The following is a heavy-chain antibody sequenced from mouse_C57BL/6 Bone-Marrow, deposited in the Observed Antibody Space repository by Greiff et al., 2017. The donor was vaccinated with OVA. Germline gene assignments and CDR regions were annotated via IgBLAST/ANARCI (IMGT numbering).Heavy chain of an antibody. CDR2: IDPANDNT. D-gene: IGHD1-1*01. CDR3: ARGNVGSSFYAMDY. Sequence: EVQLQQSVAELVRPGASVKLSCTASGFNIKNTYMHWVKQRPEQGLEWIGRIDPANDNTKYAPKFKGKATMTADTSSNTAYLQLSSLSSEDTAVYCCARGNVGSSFYAMDYWGQGTSVTVSS. V-gene: IGHV14-3*01. J-gene: IGHJ4*01. CDR1: GFNIKNTY.